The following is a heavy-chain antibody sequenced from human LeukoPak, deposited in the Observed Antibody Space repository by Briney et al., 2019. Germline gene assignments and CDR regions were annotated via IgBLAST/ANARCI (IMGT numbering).Heavy chain of an antibody. CDR3: ARGQNWFDP. J-gene: IGHJ5*02. Sequence: ASVKVSCKASGYTFTSYDINWVRQATGQGLEWMGWMNPNSGNTGYAQKLQGRVTMTTDTSTSTAYMELRSLRSDDTAVYYCARGQNWFDPWGQGTLVTVSS. CDR2: MNPNSGNT. CDR1: GYTFTSYD. V-gene: IGHV1-8*02.